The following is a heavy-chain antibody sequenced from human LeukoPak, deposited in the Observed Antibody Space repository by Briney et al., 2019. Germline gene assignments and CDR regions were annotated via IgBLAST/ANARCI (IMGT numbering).Heavy chain of an antibody. D-gene: IGHD1-1*01. V-gene: IGHV1-8*01. CDR1: GYTFTSYD. Sequence: ASVKVSCNASGYTFTSYDINWVRQATGQGLEWMGWMSPNSGNTGYAQKFQGRVTMTRDTSISTAYMELSRLRSDDTAVYYCARDVAWNDDQYLFDYWGQGTLVTVSS. CDR2: MSPNSGNT. J-gene: IGHJ4*02. CDR3: ARDVAWNDDQYLFDY.